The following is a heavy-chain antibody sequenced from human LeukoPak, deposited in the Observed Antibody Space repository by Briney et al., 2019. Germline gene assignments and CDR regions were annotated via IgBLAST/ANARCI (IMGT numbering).Heavy chain of an antibody. J-gene: IGHJ4*02. CDR2: FSRSGSST. Sequence: GGSLTLSCAASGFTFSSYAMSWVRQAPGKGLEWVSTFSRSGSSTYYADSVKGRFTISRDNSKNTLYLQMNSLRAEDTALYYCAKRDSSGWYYFDYWGQGTLVTVSS. CDR3: AKRDSSGWYYFDY. D-gene: IGHD3-22*01. V-gene: IGHV3-23*01. CDR1: GFTFSSYA.